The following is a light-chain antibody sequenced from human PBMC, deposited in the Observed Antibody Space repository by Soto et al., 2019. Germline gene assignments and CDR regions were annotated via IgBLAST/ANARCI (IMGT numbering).Light chain of an antibody. CDR2: DAS. Sequence: EIVLTQSPATLSLSPGERATLSCRASQSVRSSLAWYQQTPCQAPRLLIYDASNRATGIPARFSGSGSGTDFTLTISSLEPEDSAVYYCQQRSNWPLTFGGGTRVEIK. CDR3: QQRSNWPLT. J-gene: IGKJ4*01. CDR1: QSVRSS. V-gene: IGKV3-11*01.